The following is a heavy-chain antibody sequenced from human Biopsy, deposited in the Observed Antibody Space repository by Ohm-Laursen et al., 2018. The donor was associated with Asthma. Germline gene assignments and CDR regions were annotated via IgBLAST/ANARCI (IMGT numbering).Heavy chain of an antibody. CDR2: ISYSGNT. Sequence: GTLSLTCTVSGGSVSSGSYYWSWIRQPTGKGLAWVSYISYSGNTDYNPTRKSRLTISMDTSKNQFSLKLSSVTAAVTAVYYCARVPTSLRYFDLWGRGTLVTVSS. J-gene: IGHJ2*01. CDR1: GGSVSSGSYY. CDR3: ARVPTSLRYFDL. V-gene: IGHV4-61*01.